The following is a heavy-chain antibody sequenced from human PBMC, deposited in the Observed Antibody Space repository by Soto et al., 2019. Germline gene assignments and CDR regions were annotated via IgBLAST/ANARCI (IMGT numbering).Heavy chain of an antibody. CDR2: IRHSGST. CDR1: GGSFY. J-gene: IGHJ6*02. CDR3: ARGGGDYDYAVDV. D-gene: IGHD4-17*01. Sequence: QVQLQQWGAGLLKPSETLSLNCAVYGGSFYWTWIRQPPGKGLEWIGEIRHSGSTNYNPSLKSRVSISIDRSKSQVSLTVYSVTAADTAVYYCARGGGDYDYAVDVWCQGTMVTVSS. V-gene: IGHV4-34*01.